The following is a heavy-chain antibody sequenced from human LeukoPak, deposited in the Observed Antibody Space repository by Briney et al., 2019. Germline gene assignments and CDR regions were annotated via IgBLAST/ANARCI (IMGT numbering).Heavy chain of an antibody. J-gene: IGHJ4*02. D-gene: IGHD3-10*01. CDR1: GFTFDDYA. V-gene: IGHV3-43*02. CDR2: ISGDGGST. CDR3: AKDSYGSGSYLDY. Sequence: PGGSLRLSCAASGFTFDDYAMYWVRQAPGKGLEWVSLISGDGGSTYYADSVKGRFTIPRDNSKKSLYLQMNSLRTEDTAFYYCAKDSYGSGSYLDYWGQGTLVTVSS.